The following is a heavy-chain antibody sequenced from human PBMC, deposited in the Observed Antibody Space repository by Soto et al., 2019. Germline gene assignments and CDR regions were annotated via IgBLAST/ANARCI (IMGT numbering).Heavy chain of an antibody. Sequence: GGSLRLSCAASGFTFSNYGMSWVRQAPGKGLEWVSVMSGSGDDAYYADSVKGRFTISRDNSKNTLYLQMNSLRAEDTAVYFCAKKVTIYAVDPADYWGQGTQVTVSS. CDR1: GFTFSNYG. CDR2: MSGSGDDA. D-gene: IGHD3-3*01. CDR3: AKKVTIYAVDPADY. V-gene: IGHV3-23*01. J-gene: IGHJ4*02.